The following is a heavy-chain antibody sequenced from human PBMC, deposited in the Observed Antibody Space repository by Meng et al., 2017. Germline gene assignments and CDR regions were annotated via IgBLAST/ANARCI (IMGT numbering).Heavy chain of an antibody. J-gene: IGHJ4*02. Sequence: GELGELGGRLIQPRGSLGLSCDRSGFTVRSNHMSWVRQAPGKGLEWVSVIYSGGSTYYADSVKGRFTISRDNSKNTLYLQMNSLRAEDTAVYYCARDLGYWGQGTLVTVSS. CDR2: IYSGGST. CDR1: GFTVRSNH. D-gene: IGHD3-16*01. V-gene: IGHV3-53*01. CDR3: ARDLGY.